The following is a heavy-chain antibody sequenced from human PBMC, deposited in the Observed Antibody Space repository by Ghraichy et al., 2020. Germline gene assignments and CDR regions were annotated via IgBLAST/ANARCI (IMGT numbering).Heavy chain of an antibody. V-gene: IGHV3-64*01. CDR1: GFTFNKYA. Sequence: GGSLRLSCAASGFTFNKYAMHWVRQAPGKGLEYVSTITNNGGSTYYAKSVKGRFTISRDNSKKTLYLQMGSLRTEDMAVYYCAREGGSGSYYKFSNYGMDVWGQGTTVTVSS. J-gene: IGHJ6*02. CDR2: ITNNGGST. D-gene: IGHD3-10*01. CDR3: AREGGSGSYYKFSNYGMDV.